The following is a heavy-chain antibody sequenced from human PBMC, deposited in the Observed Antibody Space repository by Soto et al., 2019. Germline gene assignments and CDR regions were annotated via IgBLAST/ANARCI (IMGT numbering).Heavy chain of an antibody. D-gene: IGHD6-13*01. CDR1: GGSVSSNSAA. CDR3: ASTVYPKYSSSWPFDY. J-gene: IGHJ4*02. Sequence: SQTLSLTCAISGGSVSSNSAAWNWIRQSPSRGLEWLGRTYYRSKWYNDYAVSVKSRITINPDTSKNQFSLQLNSVTPEDTAVYYCASTVYPKYSSSWPFDYWGQGTLVTAPQ. V-gene: IGHV6-1*01. CDR2: TYYRSKWYN.